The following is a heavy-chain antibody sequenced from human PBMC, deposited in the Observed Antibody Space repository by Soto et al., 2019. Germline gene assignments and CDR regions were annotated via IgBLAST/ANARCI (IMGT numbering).Heavy chain of an antibody. CDR2: ISGSGGNT. V-gene: IGHV3-23*01. J-gene: IGHJ3*02. CDR1: GFSFSDYV. Sequence: EVQLLESGGGLVQPGGSLRLSCAASGFSFSDYVITWVRQAPGKGLEWVSGISGSGGNTYYADSVKGRFTISRDNSKNTLYLQMNSLRAEDTAVYYCAKDPNSSGYLYAFDIWGQGTMVTVSS. D-gene: IGHD3-22*01. CDR3: AKDPNSSGYLYAFDI.